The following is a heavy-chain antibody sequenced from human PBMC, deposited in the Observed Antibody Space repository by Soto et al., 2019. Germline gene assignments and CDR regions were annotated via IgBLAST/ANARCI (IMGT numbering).Heavy chain of an antibody. D-gene: IGHD3-10*01. Sequence: EVQLVESGGGLVKPGGSLRLSCAASGFTFSNALMTWVRQAPGKGLEWVGRVKSKSDGGTTDYAAPVKGRFTISRDDSENTLYLQMNSLKAEDTCMYYCTTGSTGRDYWGQGTLVTVSS. CDR3: TTGSTGRDY. J-gene: IGHJ4*02. CDR1: GFTFSNAL. V-gene: IGHV3-15*01. CDR2: VKSKSDGGTT.